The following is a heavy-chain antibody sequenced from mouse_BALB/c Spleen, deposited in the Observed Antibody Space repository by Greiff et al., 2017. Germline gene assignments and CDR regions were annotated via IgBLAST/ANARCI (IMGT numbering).Heavy chain of an antibody. CDR1: GYTFTSYW. J-gene: IGHJ2*01. Sequence: QVQLKESGAELARPGASVKLSCKASGYTFTSYWMQWVKQRPGQGLEWIGAIYPGDGDTRYTQKFKGKATLTADKSSSTAYMQLSSLASEDSAVYYCARGNGNYYFDYWGQGTTLTVSS. D-gene: IGHD2-1*01. V-gene: IGHV1-87*01. CDR3: ARGNGNYYFDY. CDR2: IYPGDGDT.